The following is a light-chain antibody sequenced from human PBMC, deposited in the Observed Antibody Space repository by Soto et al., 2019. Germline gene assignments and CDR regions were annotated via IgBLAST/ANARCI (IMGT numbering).Light chain of an antibody. Sequence: DIQMTQSPSSVSASVGDTVTIACRASQGIYSRLAWYQQTPGKAPKLLIYDASSLESGVPSRFSGSGSGTEFILTISSLQPDDFATYYCQQYNSYSWTFGHGTKVDIK. CDR2: DAS. V-gene: IGKV1-5*01. CDR1: QGIYSR. CDR3: QQYNSYSWT. J-gene: IGKJ1*01.